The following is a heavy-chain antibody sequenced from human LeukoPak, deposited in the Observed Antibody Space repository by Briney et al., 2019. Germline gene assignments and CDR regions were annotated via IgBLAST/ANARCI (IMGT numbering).Heavy chain of an antibody. CDR2: TYYRSKRYN. J-gene: IGHJ4*02. CDR3: ARDPEALAAAYDY. CDR1: GDSVSSNSAA. D-gene: IGHD6-13*01. Sequence: SQTLSLTCAISGDSVSSNSAAWNWSTQSPSRGLEWLGRTYYRSKRYNDYAVSVKGRITINPDTSKNQFSLQLNSVTPEDTAVYYCARDPEALAAAYDYWGQGTLVTVSS. V-gene: IGHV6-1*01.